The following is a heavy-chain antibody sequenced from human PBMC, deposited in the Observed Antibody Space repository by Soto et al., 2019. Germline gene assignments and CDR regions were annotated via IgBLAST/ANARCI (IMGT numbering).Heavy chain of an antibody. CDR3: ARDWAPATAMVHPHWYSDL. CDR2: ISAYNGNT. Sequence: QVQLVQSGAEVKKPGSSVKVSCNASGYTFTSYGISWVRQAPGQGLECMGWISAYNGNTNYAQQLQGRVTMTTDTSTSTAYMELRSLRSDDTAVYYCARDWAPATAMVHPHWYSDLWGRGTLVTVSS. D-gene: IGHD5-18*01. V-gene: IGHV1-18*01. J-gene: IGHJ2*01. CDR1: GYTFTSYG.